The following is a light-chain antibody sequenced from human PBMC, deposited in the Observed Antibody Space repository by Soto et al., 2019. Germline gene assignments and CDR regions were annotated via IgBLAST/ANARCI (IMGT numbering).Light chain of an antibody. CDR1: QSVSSN. CDR3: QQYNNWPYT. V-gene: IGKV3-15*01. CDR2: GAS. Sequence: EIVMTQSPATLSVSPGERATLSCRASQSVSSNLAWYRQKPGQAPRLLIYGASTRATGIPARFSGSGSGTEFTLTISSLQSEDFAVYYGQQYNNWPYTFGQGTKLEIK. J-gene: IGKJ2*01.